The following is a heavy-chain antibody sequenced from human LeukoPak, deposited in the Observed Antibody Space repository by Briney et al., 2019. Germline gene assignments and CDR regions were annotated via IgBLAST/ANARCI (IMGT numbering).Heavy chain of an antibody. Sequence: PGGSLRLSCAASGFTFSRYWMSWVRQAPGKGLEWVAQIKQDGSEKNYVDSVKGRFTVSRDNAENSLFMQMDSLRVEDTAFYYCLLTTRSKSFDYWGQGTLVTVSS. CDR2: IKQDGSEK. J-gene: IGHJ4*02. CDR1: GFTFSRYW. CDR3: LLTTRSKSFDY. V-gene: IGHV3-7*01. D-gene: IGHD1-1*01.